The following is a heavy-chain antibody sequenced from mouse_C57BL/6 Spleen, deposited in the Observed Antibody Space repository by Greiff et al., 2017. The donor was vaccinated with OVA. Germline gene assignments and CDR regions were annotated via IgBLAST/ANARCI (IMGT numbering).Heavy chain of an antibody. V-gene: IGHV1-80*01. D-gene: IGHD3-2*02. CDR1: GYAFSSYW. CDR2: IYPGDGDT. J-gene: IGHJ3*01. CDR3: AREAAQATNAY. Sequence: VKLQQSGAELVKPGASVKISCKASGYAFSSYWMNWVKQRPGKGLEWIGQIYPGDGDTNYNGKFKGKATLTADKSSSTAYMQLSSLTSEDSAVYFCAREAAQATNAYWGQGTLVTVSA.